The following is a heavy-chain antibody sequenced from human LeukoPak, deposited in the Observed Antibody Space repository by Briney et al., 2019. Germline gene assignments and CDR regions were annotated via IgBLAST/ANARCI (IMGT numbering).Heavy chain of an antibody. CDR3: SRFLYHTTGYHYFDS. V-gene: IGHV3-7*01. J-gene: IGHJ4*02. CDR2: IRGDGREQ. D-gene: IGHD3-22*01. CDR1: GFTLSNFW. Sequence: PGGSPRLSCAASGFTLSNFWMTWVRQAPGKGLEWVANIRGDGREQNYVASVKGRFTIPRDNAQNSLYLQMSSLGAEDTALYFCSRFLYHTTGYHYFDSWGQGTLVTVSS.